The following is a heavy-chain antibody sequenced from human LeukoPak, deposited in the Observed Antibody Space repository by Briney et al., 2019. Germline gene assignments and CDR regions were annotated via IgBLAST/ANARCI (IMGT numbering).Heavy chain of an antibody. CDR2: IYHSGST. Sequence: PSETLSLTCTVSGGSISSGGYYWSWIRQPPGKGLEWIGYIYHSGSTYYNPSLKSRVTISVDTSKNQFSLKLSSVTAADTAVYYCARGTVVTADFDYWGQGTLVTVSS. D-gene: IGHD4-23*01. CDR1: GGSISSGGYY. CDR3: ARGTVVTADFDY. V-gene: IGHV4-30-2*05. J-gene: IGHJ4*02.